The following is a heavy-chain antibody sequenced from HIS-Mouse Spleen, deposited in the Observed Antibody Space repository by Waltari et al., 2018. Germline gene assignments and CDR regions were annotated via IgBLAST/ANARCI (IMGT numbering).Heavy chain of an antibody. J-gene: IGHJ4*02. CDR1: GGTFSSYA. CDR3: ARDPTHTAMVNY. V-gene: IGHV1-69*04. Sequence: QVQLVQSGAEVKKPGSSVKVSCKASGGTFSSYAISGVRQAPGQGLEGMGRIIPILGIANYAKKFQGRVTITADKSTSTAYMELSSLRSEDTAVYYCARDPTHTAMVNYWGQGTLVTVSS. CDR2: IIPILGIA. D-gene: IGHD5-18*01.